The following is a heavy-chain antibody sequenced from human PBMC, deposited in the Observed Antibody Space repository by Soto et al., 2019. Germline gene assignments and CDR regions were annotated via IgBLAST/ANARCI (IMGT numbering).Heavy chain of an antibody. D-gene: IGHD3-10*01. CDR2: FDPEDGET. J-gene: IGHJ4*02. V-gene: IGHV1-24*01. CDR3: ATDGPKASSARGRY. Sequence: ASVKVCCKVSGYTLTELSMHWVRQAPGKGLEWMGGFDPEDGETIYAQKFQGRVTMTEDTSTDTAYMELSSLRSEDTAVYYCATDGPKASSARGRYWGQGTLVTVSS. CDR1: GYTLTELS.